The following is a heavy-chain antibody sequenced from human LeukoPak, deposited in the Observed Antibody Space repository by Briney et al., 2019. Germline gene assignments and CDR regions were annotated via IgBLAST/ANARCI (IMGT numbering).Heavy chain of an antibody. CDR2: IYWDDDK. V-gene: IGHV2-5*02. D-gene: IGHD5-18*01. CDR3: AHSDRYGLLPVY. J-gene: IGHJ4*02. CDR1: GFSLSTSGVG. Sequence: ESGPTLVNPTQTLTLTCTFSGFSLSTSGVGVGWIRQPPGKALEWLALIYWDDDKRYSPSLKSRFTITKDTSKNQVVLIMTNMDPVDTATYYCAHSDRYGLLPVYWGQGTLVTVSS.